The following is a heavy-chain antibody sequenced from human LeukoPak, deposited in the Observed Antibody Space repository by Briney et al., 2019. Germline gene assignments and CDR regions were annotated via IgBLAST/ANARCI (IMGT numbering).Heavy chain of an antibody. J-gene: IGHJ6*02. CDR3: AREGYSSSWLPAYYYGMDV. D-gene: IGHD6-13*01. CDR2: IWYDGSNK. V-gene: IGHV3-33*01. Sequence: GRSLRLSCAASGFTFSSYGMHWVRQAPGKGLEWVAVIWYDGSNKYYADSVKGRFTISRDNSKNTLYLQMNSLRAEDTAVYHCAREGYSSSWLPAYYYGMDVWGQGTTVTVSS. CDR1: GFTFSSYG.